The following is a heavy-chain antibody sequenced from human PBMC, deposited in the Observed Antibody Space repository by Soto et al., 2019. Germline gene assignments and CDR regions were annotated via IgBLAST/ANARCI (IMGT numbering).Heavy chain of an antibody. CDR2: INSDGSRT. D-gene: IGHD3-10*01. CDR1: GFTFSSYW. V-gene: IGHV3-74*01. J-gene: IGHJ6*02. CDR3: ARTVVRGVISRRTYGMDV. Sequence: GGSLRLSCAASGFTFSSYWMHWVRQAPGKGLVWVSRINSDGSRTSYADSVKGRFTISRDNAKNTLYLQMNSLRAEDTAVYYCARTVVRGVISRRTYGMDVWGQGTTVTVSS.